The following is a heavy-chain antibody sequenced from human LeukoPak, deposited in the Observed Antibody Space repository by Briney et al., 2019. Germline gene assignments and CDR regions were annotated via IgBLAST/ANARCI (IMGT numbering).Heavy chain of an antibody. CDR3: TSNHDSSGYTPDY. CDR1: GFTFGDYA. D-gene: IGHD3-22*01. Sequence: GGSLGLSCTAPGFTFGDYAMTWFRQAPGKGLEWVAFIRSKAYGGTTEYAASVKGRFTISRDDSKSIAYLQMNSLKTEDTAVYYCTSNHDSSGYTPDYWGQGTLVTVSS. V-gene: IGHV3-49*03. CDR2: IRSKAYGGTT. J-gene: IGHJ4*02.